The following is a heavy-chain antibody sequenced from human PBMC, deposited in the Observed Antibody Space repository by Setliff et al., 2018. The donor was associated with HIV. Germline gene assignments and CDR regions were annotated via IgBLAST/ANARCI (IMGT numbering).Heavy chain of an antibody. CDR2: IYYNEKT. Sequence: SETLSLTCTVSGGSASNSRYYWAWIRQPPGKGLEYIGSIYYNEKTYYSPSLKSRVTIPIDTSKNQFSLNLTSVTAADSAVYYCASRVYYYDSSGYLREEGFDPWGQGTLVTVSS. V-gene: IGHV4-39*01. CDR1: GGSASNSRYY. D-gene: IGHD3-22*01. CDR3: ASRVYYYDSSGYLREEGFDP. J-gene: IGHJ5*02.